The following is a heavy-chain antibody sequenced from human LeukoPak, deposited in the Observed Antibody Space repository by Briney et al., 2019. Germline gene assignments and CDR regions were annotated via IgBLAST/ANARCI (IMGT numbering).Heavy chain of an antibody. V-gene: IGHV4-39*01. D-gene: IGHD6-13*01. Sequence: SETLSLTCTVSGGSISSYYWGWIRQPPGKGLEWIGSIYYSGSTYYNPSLKSRVTISVDTSKNQFSLKLSSVTAADTAVYYCASPLAYSSRYYYYGMDVWGQGTTVTVSS. CDR3: ASPLAYSSRYYYYGMDV. CDR2: IYYSGST. CDR1: GGSISSYY. J-gene: IGHJ6*02.